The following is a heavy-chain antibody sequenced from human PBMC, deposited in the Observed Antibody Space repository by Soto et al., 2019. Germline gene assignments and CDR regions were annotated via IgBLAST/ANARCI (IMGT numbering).Heavy chain of an antibody. CDR3: ARGLGRQLQY. CDR1: GGSFSGYY. V-gene: IGHV4-34*01. Sequence: PSETLSLTCAVYGGSFSGYYWSWIRQPPGKGLEWIGEINHSGSTNYNPSLKSRVTIPVDTSKNQFSLKLSSVTAADTAVYYCARGLGRQLQYWGQGTLVTVS. J-gene: IGHJ4*02. CDR2: INHSGST. D-gene: IGHD6-6*01.